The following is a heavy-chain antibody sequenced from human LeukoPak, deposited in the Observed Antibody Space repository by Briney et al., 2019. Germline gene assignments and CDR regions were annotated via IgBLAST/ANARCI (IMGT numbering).Heavy chain of an antibody. D-gene: IGHD1-14*01. J-gene: IGHJ4*02. CDR1: GFTFSSYV. Sequence: GGSLRLSCAASGFTFSSYVMHWVRQAPGKGLEWVAVISDDGINKYYADSVKGRFTISRDNSKSALFLQLNSLRAEDTAVYYCARYHAALRYYFDYWGQGTLITVPS. CDR3: ARYHAALRYYFDY. CDR2: ISDDGINK. V-gene: IGHV3-30-3*01.